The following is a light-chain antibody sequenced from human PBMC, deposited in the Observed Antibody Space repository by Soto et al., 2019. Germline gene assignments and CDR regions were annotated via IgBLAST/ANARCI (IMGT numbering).Light chain of an antibody. Sequence: DIQMTQSPSSLSASVGDRVTITCQASQNINNYLNWYQQKPGRAPKLLIYDASNLEAGVPSRFRESGSGTDFTFTISRLQPEYIATYYRQQYENLPTFGQGTRLESK. CDR2: DAS. J-gene: IGKJ5*01. V-gene: IGKV1-33*01. CDR1: QNINNY. CDR3: QQYENLPT.